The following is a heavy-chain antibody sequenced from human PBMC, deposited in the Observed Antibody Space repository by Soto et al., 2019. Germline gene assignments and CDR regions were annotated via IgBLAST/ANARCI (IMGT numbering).Heavy chain of an antibody. D-gene: IGHD3-3*01. Sequence: HPGGSLRLSCAASRFMFSSYWMHWVRQAPGKGLVWVSRINSDGGTTTYADSVKGRFTISRDNAKNTLYLQMNSLRAEDTAVYYCARDLRYYDFWSGYQEYYYYGMDVWGQGTTVTVSS. CDR3: ARDLRYYDFWSGYQEYYYYGMDV. V-gene: IGHV3-74*01. CDR1: RFMFSSYW. CDR2: INSDGGTT. J-gene: IGHJ6*02.